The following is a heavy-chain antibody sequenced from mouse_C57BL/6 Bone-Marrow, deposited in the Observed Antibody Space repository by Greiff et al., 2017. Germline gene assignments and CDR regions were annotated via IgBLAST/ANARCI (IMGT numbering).Heavy chain of an antibody. D-gene: IGHD1-1*01. CDR2: IYPGSGNT. J-gene: IGHJ4*01. V-gene: IGHV1-76*01. CDR3: ARSLYYYGSSYAMDY. Sequence: VQLQQSGAELVRPGASVKLSCKASGYTFTDYYINWVKQRPGQGLEWIARIYPGSGNTYYNEKFKGKATPTAEKSSSTAYMQLSSLTSEDSAVYFCARSLYYYGSSYAMDYWGQGTSVTVSS. CDR1: GYTFTDYY.